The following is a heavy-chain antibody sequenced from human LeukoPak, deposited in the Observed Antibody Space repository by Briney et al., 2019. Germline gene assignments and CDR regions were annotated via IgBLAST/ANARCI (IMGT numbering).Heavy chain of an antibody. Sequence: ASVKVSCKASGYTFTGYYIHWVRQAPGHGLEWMGWINPYSAVTNYAQKFQGRVTMTRDTSISTAYMELSRLRSDDTAVYYCARGEWELAPFDYWGQGTLVTVSS. CDR3: ARGEWELAPFDY. D-gene: IGHD1-26*01. V-gene: IGHV1-2*02. CDR1: GYTFTGYY. J-gene: IGHJ4*02. CDR2: INPYSAVT.